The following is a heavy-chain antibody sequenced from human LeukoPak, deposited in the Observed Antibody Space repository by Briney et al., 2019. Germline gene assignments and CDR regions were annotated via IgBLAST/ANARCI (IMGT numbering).Heavy chain of an antibody. CDR1: GFTFSSYT. V-gene: IGHV3-23*01. Sequence: GGSLRLSCAASGFTFSSYTMSWVRQAPGKGLEWVSTITTSDGNTYYADSVKGRFTISRDNSKNTLYLQMNSLRAEDTAVYYCARGGCSSTSCYSRNWFDPWGQGTLVTVSS. D-gene: IGHD2-2*02. J-gene: IGHJ5*02. CDR2: ITTSDGNT. CDR3: ARGGCSSTSCYSRNWFDP.